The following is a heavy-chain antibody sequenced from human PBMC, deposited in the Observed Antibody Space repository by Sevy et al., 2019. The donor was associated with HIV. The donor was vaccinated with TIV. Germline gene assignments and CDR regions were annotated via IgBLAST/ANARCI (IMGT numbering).Heavy chain of an antibody. D-gene: IGHD6-19*01. CDR1: GYSFTSYW. CDR3: ATSIAVAGHGSYYYGMDV. Sequence: GESLKISCKGSGYSFTSYWIGWVRQMPGKGLEWMGIIYPGDSDTRYSPSFQGQVTISADKSISTAYLQWSSLKASDTAMYYCATSIAVAGHGSYYYGMDVWGQGTTVTVSS. V-gene: IGHV5-51*01. J-gene: IGHJ6*02. CDR2: IYPGDSDT.